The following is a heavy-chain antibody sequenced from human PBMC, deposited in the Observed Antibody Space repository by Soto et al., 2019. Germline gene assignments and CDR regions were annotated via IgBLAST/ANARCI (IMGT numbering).Heavy chain of an antibody. CDR3: ATRRDVGPTKSREAY. Sequence: ASVKVSCKASGGTFSSYAISWVRQAPGQGLEWMGGIIPIFGTANYAQKFQGRVTITADKSTSTAYMELSSLRSEDTAVYYCATRRDVGPTKSREAYWGQGTLVTVSS. D-gene: IGHD1-26*01. J-gene: IGHJ4*02. V-gene: IGHV1-69*06. CDR1: GGTFSSYA. CDR2: IIPIFGTA.